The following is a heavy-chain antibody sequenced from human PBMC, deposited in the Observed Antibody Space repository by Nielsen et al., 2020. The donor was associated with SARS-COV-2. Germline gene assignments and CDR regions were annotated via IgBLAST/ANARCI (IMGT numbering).Heavy chain of an antibody. CDR1: GGSVSSGSYY. J-gene: IGHJ4*02. CDR2: IYYSGST. D-gene: IGHD7-27*01. Sequence: SETLSLTCTVSGGSVSSGSYYWSWIRQPPGKGLEWIGYIYYSGSTNYNPSLKSRVPISLDTSKNQFSLRLSSVTAADTAVYYCARVLGSLRGFDYWGQGTLVTVSS. V-gene: IGHV4-61*01. CDR3: ARVLGSLRGFDY.